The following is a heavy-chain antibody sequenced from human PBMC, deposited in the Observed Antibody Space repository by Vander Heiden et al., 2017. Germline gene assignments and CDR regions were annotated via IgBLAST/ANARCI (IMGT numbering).Heavy chain of an antibody. D-gene: IGHD4-4*01. J-gene: IGHJ6*02. Sequence: EVQLLESGGGLVQPGGSLRLSCAASGFPFSNSALNWVRQAPGKGLEWVSGITDSGDTTYYADSVKGRFTISRDISSDTLYLQMSRLRAEDTAVYYCAKAYTNYAVALYYFYGMDVWGQGTTVTVSS. CDR2: ITDSGDTT. CDR1: GFPFSNSA. CDR3: AKAYTNYAVALYYFYGMDV. V-gene: IGHV3-23*01.